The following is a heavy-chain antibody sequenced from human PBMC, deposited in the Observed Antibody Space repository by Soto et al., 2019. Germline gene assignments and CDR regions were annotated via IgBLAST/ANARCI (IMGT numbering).Heavy chain of an antibody. J-gene: IGHJ4*02. CDR2: ISGSSTTI. D-gene: IGHD5-18*01. CDR1: GFTFSRYS. Sequence: EVQLVESGGGLVQPGGSLRLSCVASGFTFSRYSINWVRQAPGKGLEWVSYISGSSTTIYSADSVKGRFTISIDNAKNSLYLQMNSLRAEDTAVYYCARSLGWNQLWGFDYWGQGNLVTVSS. V-gene: IGHV3-48*01. CDR3: ARSLGWNQLWGFDY.